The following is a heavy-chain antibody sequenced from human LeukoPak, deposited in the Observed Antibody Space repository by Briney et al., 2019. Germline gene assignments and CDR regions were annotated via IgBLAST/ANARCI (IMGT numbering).Heavy chain of an antibody. CDR1: GFTFSHSW. V-gene: IGHV3-7*03. D-gene: IGHD6-19*01. Sequence: PGGSLRLSCVASGFTFSHSWMTWVRQAPGKGLEWVGHIKEDGSSQNYADSVKGRFTISRDNAKSSLHLQMNGLRAEDTAMYYCVKDSGWFHFDSGGQGTLVTVSS. CDR3: VKDSGWFHFDS. CDR2: IKEDGSSQ. J-gene: IGHJ4*02.